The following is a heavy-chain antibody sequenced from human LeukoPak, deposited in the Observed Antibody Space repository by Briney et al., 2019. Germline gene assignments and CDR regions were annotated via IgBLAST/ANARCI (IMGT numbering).Heavy chain of an antibody. CDR1: GFTFSSYG. CDR2: IWYDGSNK. V-gene: IGHV3-33*06. J-gene: IGHJ4*02. CDR3: AKLIRRWLQLGDC. Sequence: GGSLRLSCAASGFTFSSYGMHWVRQAPGKGLEWVAVIWYDGSNKYYADSVKGRFTISRDNSKNTLYLQMNSLRVEDTAVHYCAKLIRRWLQLGDCWGQGTLVTVSS. D-gene: IGHD5-24*01.